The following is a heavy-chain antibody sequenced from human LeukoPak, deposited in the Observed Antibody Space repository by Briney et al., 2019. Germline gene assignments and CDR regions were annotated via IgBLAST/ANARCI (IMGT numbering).Heavy chain of an antibody. J-gene: IGHJ6*03. D-gene: IGHD5-18*01. CDR1: GGSISSSSHY. CDR2: IYYSGST. CDR3: ARRGYSSSYYYYYMDV. Sequence: SETLSLTCTVSGGSISSSSHYWGWIRQPPGKGPEWIGSIYYSGSTYYNPSLKSRVTISVDTSKNQFSLKLSSVTAADTAVYYCARRGYSSSYYYYYMDVWGKGTTVTVSS. V-gene: IGHV4-39*01.